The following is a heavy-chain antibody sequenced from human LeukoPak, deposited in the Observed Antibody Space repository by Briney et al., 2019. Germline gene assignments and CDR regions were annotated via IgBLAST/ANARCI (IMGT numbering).Heavy chain of an antibody. CDR1: GYTFTAYY. J-gene: IGHJ4*02. CDR3: ARKVDTAYYYDSSGYYDY. Sequence: GASVKVSCKASGYTFTAYYIHWVRQAPGQGLEWMGGIIPIFGTANYAQKFQGRVTITADESTSTAYMELSSLRSEDTAVYYCARKVDTAYYYDSSGYYDYWGQGTLVTVSS. D-gene: IGHD3-22*01. V-gene: IGHV1-69*13. CDR2: IIPIFGTA.